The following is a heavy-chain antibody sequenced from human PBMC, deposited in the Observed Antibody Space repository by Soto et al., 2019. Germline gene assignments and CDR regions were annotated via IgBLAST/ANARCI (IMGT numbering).Heavy chain of an antibody. J-gene: IGHJ4*02. D-gene: IGHD6-19*01. V-gene: IGHV3-23*01. CDR1: GFIFSSFA. Sequence: EVQLLESGGGLVQPGGSLRLSCAASGFIFSSFAMSWVRHAPGKGLEWVSTISNNGGSTYSADSVKGRFTISRDNSKNTLYLPMNSLRAEDTAVYYCAKDPEISGWYQTDLDYWGQGTLVTVSS. CDR2: ISNNGGST. CDR3: AKDPEISGWYQTDLDY.